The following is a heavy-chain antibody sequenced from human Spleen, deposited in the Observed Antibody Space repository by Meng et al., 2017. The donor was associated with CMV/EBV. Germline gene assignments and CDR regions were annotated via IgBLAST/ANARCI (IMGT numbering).Heavy chain of an antibody. CDR3: ARDLAYCTGDCYSGSNWFDP. V-gene: IGHV1-69*05. Sequence: FSSYTISWVRQAPGQGLEWMGGIIPIFGSPNYAQKFQGRLTITTDESTRTAYMELSSLRSDDTAVYYCARDLAYCTGDCYSGSNWFDPWGQGTLVTVSS. J-gene: IGHJ5*02. D-gene: IGHD2-21*01. CDR2: IIPIFGSP. CDR1: FSSYT.